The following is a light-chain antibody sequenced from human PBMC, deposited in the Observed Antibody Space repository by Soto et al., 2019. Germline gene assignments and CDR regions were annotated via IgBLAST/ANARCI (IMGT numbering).Light chain of an antibody. CDR3: QQYDNLPMYT. J-gene: IGKJ2*01. Sequence: DIQMTQSPSSLSASVGDRVTITCQASQDISNYLNWYQQKPGKAPKLLIYDASNLETGVPSRFSGSGSGTDFTFTISSQQPEDIAKYYCQQYDNLPMYTFGQGTKLEIK. CDR2: DAS. V-gene: IGKV1-33*01. CDR1: QDISNY.